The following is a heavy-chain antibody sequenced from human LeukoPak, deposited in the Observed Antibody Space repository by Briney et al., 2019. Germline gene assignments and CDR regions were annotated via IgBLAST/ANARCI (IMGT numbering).Heavy chain of an antibody. J-gene: IGHJ4*02. CDR3: ARLSHSGSYDFDY. Sequence: PSETLSLTCTVSGGSISSYYWSWIRQPPGKGLEWIGYIYYSGSTNYNPSLKSRVTISVDTSKNQFSLKLSSVTAADTAVYYCARLSHSGSYDFDYWGQGTLVTVSS. CDR2: IYYSGST. D-gene: IGHD1-26*01. CDR1: GGSISSYY. V-gene: IGHV4-59*01.